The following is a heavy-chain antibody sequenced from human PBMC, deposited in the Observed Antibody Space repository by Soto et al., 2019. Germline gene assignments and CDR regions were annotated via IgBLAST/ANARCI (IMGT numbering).Heavy chain of an antibody. CDR3: AKKQTVWFGAFDY. J-gene: IGHJ4*02. CDR1: GFTFSSYA. Sequence: GGSLRLSCAASGFTFSSYAMSWVRQAPGKGLEWVSAISGSGGSTYYADSVKGRFTISRDNTKNTLYLQMNRLRAEDTAVYAGAKKQTVWFGAFDYWGQGTMVTVSS. D-gene: IGHD3-10*01. CDR2: ISGSGGST. V-gene: IGHV3-23*01.